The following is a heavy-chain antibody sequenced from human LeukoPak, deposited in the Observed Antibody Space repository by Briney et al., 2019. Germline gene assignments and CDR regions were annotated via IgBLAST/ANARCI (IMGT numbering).Heavy chain of an antibody. CDR3: ARDIELSC. CDR2: TYSGGST. J-gene: IGHJ4*02. V-gene: IGHV3-53*01. D-gene: IGHD1-26*01. Sequence: GGSLRLSCAASGFTVSSNYMSWVRQAPGKGLEWVSLTYSGGSTYYADSVKGRFTVSRDSSKNTLHLQMNSLRAEDTAVYYCARDIELSCWGQGTLVTVSS. CDR1: GFTVSSNY.